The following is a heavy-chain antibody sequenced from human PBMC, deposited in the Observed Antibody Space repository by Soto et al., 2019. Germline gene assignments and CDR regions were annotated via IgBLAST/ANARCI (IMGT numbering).Heavy chain of an antibody. J-gene: IGHJ1*01. V-gene: IGHV4-39*01. CDR1: GGSISSSSYY. CDR3: ARHALVAVAGTAEYFQH. D-gene: IGHD6-19*01. CDR2: IYYSGST. Sequence: PSETLSLTCTVSGGSISSSSYYWGWIRQPPGKGLEWIGSIYYSGSTYYNPSLKSRVTISVDTSKNQFSLKLSSVTAADTAVYYCARHALVAVAGTAEYFQHWGQGTLVTVSS.